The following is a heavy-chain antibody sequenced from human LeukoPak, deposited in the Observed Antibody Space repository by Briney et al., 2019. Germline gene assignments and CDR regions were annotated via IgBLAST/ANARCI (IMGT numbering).Heavy chain of an antibody. J-gene: IGHJ4*02. CDR2: ISAYNGNT. CDR3: ARDRYSGSYHFDY. V-gene: IGHV1-18*01. D-gene: IGHD1-26*01. CDR1: GYTFTSYG. Sequence: GASVKVSCKASGYTFTSYGISWVRQAPGQGLEWMGWISAYNGNTNYAQKLQGRVTMTTDTSTSTAHMELRSLRSDDTAVYYCARDRYSGSYHFDYWGQGTLVTVSS.